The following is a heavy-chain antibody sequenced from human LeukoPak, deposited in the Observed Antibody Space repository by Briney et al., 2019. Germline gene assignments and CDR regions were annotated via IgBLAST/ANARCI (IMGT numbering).Heavy chain of an antibody. Sequence: GGSLRLSCAASGFTFSSYEMNWVRQAPGKGLEWVSYISGTSNTIYYADSVKGRFTISRDNAKNSLYLQVNSLRAVDTAIYYCARDLGSYSSGWYMGFDYWGQGTLVTVSS. CDR1: GFTFSSYE. V-gene: IGHV3-48*03. D-gene: IGHD6-19*01. CDR2: ISGTSNTI. J-gene: IGHJ4*02. CDR3: ARDLGSYSSGWYMGFDY.